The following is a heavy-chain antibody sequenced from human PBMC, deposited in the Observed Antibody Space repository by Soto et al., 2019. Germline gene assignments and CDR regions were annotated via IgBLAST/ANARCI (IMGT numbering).Heavy chain of an antibody. CDR3: ARGVGDGGYGDYLPYYYYGMDV. CDR1: GYTFTSYG. J-gene: IGHJ6*02. V-gene: IGHV1-18*01. D-gene: IGHD4-17*01. Sequence: QVQLVQSGAEVKKPGASVKVSCKASGYTFTSYGISWVRQAPGQGLEWMGWISAYNGNTNYAQKLQGRVTMTTDTSTSTAYMELRGLGSDDTAVYYCARGVGDGGYGDYLPYYYYGMDVWGQGTTVTVSS. CDR2: ISAYNGNT.